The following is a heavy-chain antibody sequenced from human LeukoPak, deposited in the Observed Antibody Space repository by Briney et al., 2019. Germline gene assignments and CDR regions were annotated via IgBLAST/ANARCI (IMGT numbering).Heavy chain of an antibody. J-gene: IGHJ4*02. CDR1: GFTFSSYG. Sequence: GGSLRLSCAASGFTFSSYGMHWVRQAPGKGLEWVAVISYDGSNKYYADSVKGRFTISRDNSKNTLYLQMNSLRAEDTAVYYCAKTKDDNSGYYDYWGQGTLVTVSS. D-gene: IGHD3-22*01. V-gene: IGHV3-30*18. CDR3: AKTKDDNSGYYDY. CDR2: ISYDGSNK.